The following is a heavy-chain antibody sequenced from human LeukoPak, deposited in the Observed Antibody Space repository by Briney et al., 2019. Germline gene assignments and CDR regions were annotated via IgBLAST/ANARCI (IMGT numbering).Heavy chain of an antibody. Sequence: PSETLSLTCTVSGGSISSGGYYCSWIRQHPGKGLEWIWYIYYSGSTYYNPSLKSRVTISVDTSKNQFSLKLSSVTAADTAVYYCARVVRGGVVPAAIYFDYWGQGTLVTVSS. D-gene: IGHD2-2*01. V-gene: IGHV4-31*03. J-gene: IGHJ4*02. CDR2: IYYSGST. CDR3: ARVVRGGVVPAAIYFDY. CDR1: GGSISSGGYY.